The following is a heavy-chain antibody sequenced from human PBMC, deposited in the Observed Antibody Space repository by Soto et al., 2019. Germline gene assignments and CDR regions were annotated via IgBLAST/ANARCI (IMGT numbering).Heavy chain of an antibody. V-gene: IGHV4-34*01. CDR2: INHSGST. J-gene: IGHJ6*03. CDR3: ARGRYDVWSGYSRPPHCYMDV. CDR1: GGSFSGYY. Sequence: QVQLQQWGAGLLKPSETLSLTCAVYGGSFSGYYWSWLRQPPGKGLEWIGEINHSGSTNYNPSLKSRLTISVTTSKNQFSLMLSYVTAADTAVYYCARGRYDVWSGYSRPPHCYMDVWGKGTTVTVSS. D-gene: IGHD3-3*01.